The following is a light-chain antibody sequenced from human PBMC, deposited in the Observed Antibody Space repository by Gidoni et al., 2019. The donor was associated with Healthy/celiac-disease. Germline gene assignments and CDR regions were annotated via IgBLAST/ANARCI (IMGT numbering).Light chain of an antibody. Sequence: EIVLTQSPGTLSLSPGERATLSCRASQSVSSSYLAWYQQNPGQAPRLLIYGASSRATGIPDRFSGSGSGTDFTLTISRLEPEDFAVYYCQQYGSSLYTFGQXTKLEIK. CDR3: QQYGSSLYT. CDR1: QSVSSSY. CDR2: GAS. J-gene: IGKJ2*01. V-gene: IGKV3-20*01.